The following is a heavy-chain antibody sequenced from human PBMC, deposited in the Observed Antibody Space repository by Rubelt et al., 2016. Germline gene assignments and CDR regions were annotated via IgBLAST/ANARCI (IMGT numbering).Heavy chain of an antibody. Sequence: EVQLLESGGGLVQPGGSLRLSCAASGFTFSSYAMSWVRQAPGKGLEWVSAISGSGGSTYYAGSVKGRFTISRDNSKNPLYRQRNSLRAEDTAVYYCAKENIVVVPAAIPGYFDLWGRGTLVTVSS. D-gene: IGHD2-2*01. J-gene: IGHJ2*01. V-gene: IGHV3-23*01. CDR2: ISGSGGST. CDR1: GFTFSSYA. CDR3: AKENIVVVPAAIPGYFDL.